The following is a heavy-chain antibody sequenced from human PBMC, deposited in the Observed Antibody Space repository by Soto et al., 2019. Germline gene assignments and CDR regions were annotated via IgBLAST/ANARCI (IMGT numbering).Heavy chain of an antibody. V-gene: IGHV1-18*01. CDR3: ARVTWGYCSSSSCGWFDP. CDR2: ISAYNGDT. Sequence: ASVKVSCKASGYTFTNYGITWVRQAPGQGLEWMGWISAYNGDTHYTQRLQGRVTMTTDTSTSTAYMELRGLRSDDTAVYYCARVTWGYCSSSSCGWFDPWGQGTLVTVSS. J-gene: IGHJ5*02. D-gene: IGHD2-2*01. CDR1: GYTFTNYG.